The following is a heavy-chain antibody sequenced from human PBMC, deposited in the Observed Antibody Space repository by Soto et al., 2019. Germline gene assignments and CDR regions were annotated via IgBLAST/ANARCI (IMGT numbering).Heavy chain of an antibody. D-gene: IGHD2-15*01. J-gene: IGHJ5*02. CDR2: IYYRGST. CDR1: GGSISSYY. Sequence: QVRLQESGPGLVKPSETLSLTCTVSGGSISSYYWSWIRQPPGKGLEWIGHIYYRGSTSYNSSLIIRVTISGDTANRQRFIKRSSVTAADTAVNYCARVRDCSGGSCYSWWFDPWGQGTLVTVSS. V-gene: IGHV4-59*01. CDR3: ARVRDCSGGSCYSWWFDP.